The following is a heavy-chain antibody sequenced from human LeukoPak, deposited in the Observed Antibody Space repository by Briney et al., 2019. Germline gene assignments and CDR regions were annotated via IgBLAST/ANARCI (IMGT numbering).Heavy chain of an antibody. Sequence: SETLSLTCAVYGGSFSGYYWSWIRQPPGKGLEWIGEINHSGSTNYNPSLKSRVTISVETPKNQFSLKLSSVTAADTAVYYCARGGLKFCSSTSCLEFNWFDPWGQGTLVTVSS. CDR1: GGSFSGYY. CDR2: INHSGST. D-gene: IGHD2-2*01. J-gene: IGHJ5*02. V-gene: IGHV4-34*01. CDR3: ARGGLKFCSSTSCLEFNWFDP.